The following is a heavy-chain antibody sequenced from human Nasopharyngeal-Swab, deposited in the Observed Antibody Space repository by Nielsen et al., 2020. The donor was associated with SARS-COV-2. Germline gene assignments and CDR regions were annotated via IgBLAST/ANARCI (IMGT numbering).Heavy chain of an antibody. D-gene: IGHD2-15*01. V-gene: IGHV4-59*01. J-gene: IGHJ6*02. CDR1: GGSISSYY. CDR3: ARVCYKLDCSGGSCYYYYYGMDV. CDR2: IYYSGST. Sequence: SETLSLTCTVSGGSISSYYWSWIRQPPGKGLEWIGYIYYSGSTNYNPSLKSRVTISVDTSKNQFSLKLSSVTAADTAVYYCARVCYKLDCSGGSCYYYYYGMDVWGQGTTVTVSS.